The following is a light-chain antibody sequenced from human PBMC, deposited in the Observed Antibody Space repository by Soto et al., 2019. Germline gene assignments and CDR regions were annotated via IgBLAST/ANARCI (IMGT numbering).Light chain of an antibody. J-gene: IGLJ1*01. V-gene: IGLV2-14*02. CDR1: SSDVGSHPL. CDR2: GVK. Sequence: QSALTQPASVSGSPGQSITISCAGTSSDVGSHPLVSWYQQHPGKAPKLLIYGVKNRPSGVSYRFSASKSAFTASLTISGLQAEDEAHYYCSSYTTSYFYVFGPGTKLTVL. CDR3: SSYTTSYFYV.